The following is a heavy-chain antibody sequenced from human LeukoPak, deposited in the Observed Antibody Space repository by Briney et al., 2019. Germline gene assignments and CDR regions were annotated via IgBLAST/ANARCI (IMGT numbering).Heavy chain of an antibody. CDR3: AKAPTEQYSSSWYRKGNYYFDY. Sequence: GGSLRLSCAASGFTFSNYAMSWVRQAPGKGLEWVSVISGSGGSTYYADSVKGRFTISRDNSKNTLYLQMNSLRAEDTAVYYCAKAPTEQYSSSWYRKGNYYFDYWGQGTLVTVSS. CDR1: GFTFSNYA. CDR2: ISGSGGST. V-gene: IGHV3-23*01. J-gene: IGHJ4*02. D-gene: IGHD6-13*01.